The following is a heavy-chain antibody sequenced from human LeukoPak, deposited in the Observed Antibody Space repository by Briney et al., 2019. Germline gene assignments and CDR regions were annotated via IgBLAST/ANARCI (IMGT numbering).Heavy chain of an antibody. CDR3: ARGRDYVWGSYRPFDY. CDR1: GGSISSSSYY. Sequence: SETLSLTCSVSGGSISSSSYYWSWIRQPPGKGLEWIGEINHSGSTNYNPSLKSRVTISVDTSKNQFSLKLSSVTAADTAVYYCARGRDYVWGSYRPFDYWGQGTLVTVSS. V-gene: IGHV4-39*07. J-gene: IGHJ4*02. CDR2: INHSGST. D-gene: IGHD3-16*02.